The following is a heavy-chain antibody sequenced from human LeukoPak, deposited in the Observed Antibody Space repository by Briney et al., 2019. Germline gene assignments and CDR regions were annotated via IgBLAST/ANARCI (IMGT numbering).Heavy chain of an antibody. CDR3: ARSTVRGHSYYYYMDV. D-gene: IGHD3-10*01. Sequence: SETLSLTCTVSGGSISSYSWSWIRQPPGEGLEWIGYIYYGGSTYNNPSLKSRVTISVDTSKNQFSLKLRSVTAADTAVYFCARSTVRGHSYYYYMDVWGKGTTVTVSS. CDR2: IYYGGST. J-gene: IGHJ6*03. V-gene: IGHV4-59*12. CDR1: GGSISSYS.